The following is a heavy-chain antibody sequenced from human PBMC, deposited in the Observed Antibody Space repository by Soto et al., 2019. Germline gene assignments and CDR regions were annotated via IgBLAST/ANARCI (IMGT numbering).Heavy chain of an antibody. CDR2: ISSSSSYI. CDR1: GFTFSSYS. V-gene: IGHV3-21*01. Sequence: EVQLVESGGGLVKPGGSLRLSCAASGFTFSSYSMNWVRQAPGKGLEWVSSISSSSSYIYYADSVKGRFTISRDNAKNSLYLQMNSLRAEDTAVYYCARGIAVAGNWYFDLWGRGTLVTVSS. J-gene: IGHJ2*01. D-gene: IGHD6-19*01. CDR3: ARGIAVAGNWYFDL.